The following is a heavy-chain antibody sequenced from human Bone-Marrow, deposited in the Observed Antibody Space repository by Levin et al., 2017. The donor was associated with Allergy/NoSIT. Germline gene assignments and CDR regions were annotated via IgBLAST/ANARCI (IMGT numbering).Heavy chain of an antibody. CDR3: STYSSSWYYFDY. Sequence: LSLTCAASGITFSNAWMSWARQAPGKGLEWVGRIKSNTDGGTADYAAPVKGRFTISRDDSKNTLYLQMNSLNTEDTAVYFCSTYSSSWYYFDYWGQGTLVTVSS. CDR2: IKSNTDGGTA. D-gene: IGHD6-13*01. CDR1: GITFSNAW. V-gene: IGHV3-15*01. J-gene: IGHJ4*02.